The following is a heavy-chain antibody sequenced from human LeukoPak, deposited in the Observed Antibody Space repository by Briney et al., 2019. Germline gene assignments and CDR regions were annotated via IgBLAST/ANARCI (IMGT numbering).Heavy chain of an antibody. CDR1: GYSFTSYW. CDR2: IYPGDSDT. J-gene: IGHJ6*03. CDR3: ARHHYGDYGSPITYYYMDV. Sequence: GESLKISCKGSGYSFTSYWIGWVRQMPGKGLEWMGIIYPGDSDTRYSPSFQGQVTISADKSISTAYLQWSSLKASDTAMYYCARHHYGDYGSPITYYYMDVWGKGTTVTVSS. D-gene: IGHD4-17*01. V-gene: IGHV5-51*01.